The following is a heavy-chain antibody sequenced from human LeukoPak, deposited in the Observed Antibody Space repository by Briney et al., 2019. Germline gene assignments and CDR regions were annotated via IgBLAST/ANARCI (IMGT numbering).Heavy chain of an antibody. V-gene: IGHV3-33*01. CDR2: IWYDGSNK. D-gene: IGHD3-10*01. CDR3: ARDYYGSGIYGMDV. J-gene: IGHJ6*02. Sequence: GRSLRLSCAASGFTFSSYGMHWVRQAPGKELEWVAVIWYDGSNKYYADSVKGRFTISRDNSKNTLYLQMNSLRAEDTAVYYCARDYYGSGIYGMDVWGQGTTVTVS. CDR1: GFTFSSYG.